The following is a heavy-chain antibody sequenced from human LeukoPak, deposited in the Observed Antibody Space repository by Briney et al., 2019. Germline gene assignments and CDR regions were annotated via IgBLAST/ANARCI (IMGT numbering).Heavy chain of an antibody. Sequence: GGSLRLSCAASGFTFSSYSMNWVRQAPGKGLEWVSSISSSSSYIYYADSVKGRLTISRDNAKNSLYLQMNSLRAEDTAVYYCARPTATKTDYWGQGTLVTVSS. J-gene: IGHJ4*02. CDR2: ISSSSSYI. CDR1: GFTFSSYS. D-gene: IGHD4-17*01. V-gene: IGHV3-21*01. CDR3: ARPTATKTDY.